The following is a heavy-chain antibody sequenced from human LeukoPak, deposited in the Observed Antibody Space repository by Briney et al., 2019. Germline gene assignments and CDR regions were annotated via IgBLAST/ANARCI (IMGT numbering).Heavy chain of an antibody. CDR1: GYNFTTYW. CDR3: ARLTPAAD. J-gene: IGHJ4*02. Sequence: RGESLKISCKGSGYNFTTYWIGWVRQLPGKGLEWMGIIYPVDSKTRYSPSFQGQVTISADKSISTAYLQWSSLKASDTAMYYCARLTPAADWGQGTLVTVSS. V-gene: IGHV5-51*01. D-gene: IGHD4-23*01. CDR2: IYPVDSKT.